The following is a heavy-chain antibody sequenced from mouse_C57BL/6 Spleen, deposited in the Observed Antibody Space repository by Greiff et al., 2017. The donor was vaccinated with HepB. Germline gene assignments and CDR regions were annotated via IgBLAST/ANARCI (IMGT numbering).Heavy chain of an antibody. CDR3: ARRDGYDYNWYFDV. V-gene: IGHV5-12*01. CDR1: GFTFSDYY. CDR2: ISNGGGST. J-gene: IGHJ1*03. Sequence: EVQVVESGGGLVQPGGSLKLSCAASGFTFSDYYMYWVRQTPEKRLEWVAYISNGGGSTYYPDTVKGRFTISRDNAKNTLYLQMSRLKYEDTAMYYCARRDGYDYNWYFDVWGTGTTVTVSS. D-gene: IGHD2-4*01.